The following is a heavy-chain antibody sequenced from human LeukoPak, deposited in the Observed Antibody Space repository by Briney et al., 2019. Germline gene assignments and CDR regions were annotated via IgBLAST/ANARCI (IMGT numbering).Heavy chain of an antibody. V-gene: IGHV1-18*01. CDR2: ISAYNGNT. CDR1: GYTFTSYG. D-gene: IGHD4-17*01. CDR3: ARVTQTDYDFDY. J-gene: IGHJ4*02. Sequence: ASVKVTCKASGYTFTSYGISWVRQAPGQGLEWMGWISAYNGNTDYAQKLQGRVTMTTDTSTSTAYMELRSLRSDDTAVYYCARVTQTDYDFDYWGQGTLVTVSS.